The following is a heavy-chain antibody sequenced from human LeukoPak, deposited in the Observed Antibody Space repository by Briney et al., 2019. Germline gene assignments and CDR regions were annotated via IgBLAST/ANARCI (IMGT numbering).Heavy chain of an antibody. D-gene: IGHD1-1*01. Sequence: SETLSLTCTGSGGSITNYYWNWIRQPAGKGLEWIGRIFTSGSANYNPSLESRVTMSVDTSKNQFSLKLSSVTAADTAVYYCARSGLEPGRIDYWGQGTLVTVSS. CDR3: ARSGLEPGRIDY. CDR1: GGSITNYY. V-gene: IGHV4-4*07. J-gene: IGHJ4*02. CDR2: IFTSGSA.